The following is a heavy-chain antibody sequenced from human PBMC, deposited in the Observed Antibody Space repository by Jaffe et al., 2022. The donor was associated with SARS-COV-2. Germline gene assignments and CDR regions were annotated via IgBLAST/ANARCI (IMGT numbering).Heavy chain of an antibody. CDR1: GFTFSSYW. CDR3: ARGIRGSRHLDV. Sequence: EVQLVESGGGLVHPGGSLRLSCAASGFTFSSYWMHWVRQAPGKGLVWVSLINTDGSITTYADSVKGRFTISRDNAKNTVYLQMDSLRAEDTAVYYCARGIRGSRHLDVWGQGTTVTVSS. J-gene: IGHJ6*02. V-gene: IGHV3-74*01. D-gene: IGHD1-26*01. CDR2: INTDGSIT.